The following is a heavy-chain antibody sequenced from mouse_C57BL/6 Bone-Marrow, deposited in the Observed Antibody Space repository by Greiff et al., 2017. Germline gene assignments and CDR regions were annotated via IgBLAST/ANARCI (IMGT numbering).Heavy chain of an antibody. CDR2: IDPSDSYT. Sequence: QVQLQQPGAELVMPGASVKLSCKASGYTFTSYWMHWVKQRPGQGLEWIGEIDPSDSYTNYNQKFKGKSTLTVDKSSSAAYMQLSSLTSADSAVYACARYGYDVNYFDYWGQGTTLTVSS. CDR3: ARYGYDVNYFDY. CDR1: GYTFTSYW. V-gene: IGHV1-69*01. J-gene: IGHJ2*01. D-gene: IGHD2-2*01.